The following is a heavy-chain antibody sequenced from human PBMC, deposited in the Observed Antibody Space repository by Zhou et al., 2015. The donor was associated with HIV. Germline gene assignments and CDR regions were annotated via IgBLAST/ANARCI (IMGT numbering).Heavy chain of an antibody. CDR3: AREYYGSGSSHYYYYYGMDV. D-gene: IGHD3-10*01. CDR2: ISTYNINA. CDR1: GYTFTNYG. Sequence: QVQLVQSGAEVKKPGASVKVSCKASGYTFTNYGITWVRQAPGQGLEWMGGISTYNINAVYAQKFQGRITMSTDISTTTAYMELRSLRSDDTAVYYCAREYYGSGSSHYYYYYGMDVWGQGTTVTVSS. V-gene: IGHV1-18*01. J-gene: IGHJ6*02.